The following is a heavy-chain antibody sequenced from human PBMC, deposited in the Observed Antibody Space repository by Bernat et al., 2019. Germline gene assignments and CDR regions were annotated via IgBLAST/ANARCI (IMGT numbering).Heavy chain of an antibody. CDR3: ARSYDCTSNSCYNSVFDF. CDR2: ISFDETKK. CDR1: GFTFRSYA. V-gene: IGHV3-30*01. J-gene: IGHJ3*01. Sequence: QVQLVESGGGVVQPGRSLRVSCAASGFTFRSYAMHWVRQAPGKGLEWVAIISFDETKKYYADPVKGRFTISRDNSKNTLYLQLNSLRAEDMAVYYCARSYDCTSNSCYNSVFDFWGQGTMVTVSS. D-gene: IGHD2-2*02.